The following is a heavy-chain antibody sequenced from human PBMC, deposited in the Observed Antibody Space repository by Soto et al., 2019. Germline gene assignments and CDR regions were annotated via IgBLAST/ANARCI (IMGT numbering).Heavy chain of an antibody. CDR2: INPSRST. J-gene: IGHJ6*02. CDR1: AGFFSGYY. D-gene: IGHD3-9*01. CDR3: ARGRYYDILTGYYIRYYYYGMDV. V-gene: IGHV4-34*01. Sequence: PSETLSLTCAVYAGFFSGYYWRWIRHSPGSGLEWIGEINPSRSTNYNPSLKSRVTISVDTSKNQSSLKLSSATAAATAVYYCARGRYYDILTGYYIRYYYYGMDVWGQGTTVS.